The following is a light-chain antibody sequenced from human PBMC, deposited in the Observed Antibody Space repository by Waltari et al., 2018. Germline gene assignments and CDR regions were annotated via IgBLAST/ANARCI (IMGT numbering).Light chain of an antibody. CDR3: QHYGSSLFT. Sequence: EIVLSQSPGSLSLSPGETASLACRASQSVRSSNLAWYQQKPGLAPRLLIHDSSSRATGIPDRFSSGGAGADFTLTISRLEPEDFVVYYCQHYGSSLFTFGQGTRLEIK. CDR2: DSS. V-gene: IGKV3-20*01. J-gene: IGKJ5*01. CDR1: QSVRSSN.